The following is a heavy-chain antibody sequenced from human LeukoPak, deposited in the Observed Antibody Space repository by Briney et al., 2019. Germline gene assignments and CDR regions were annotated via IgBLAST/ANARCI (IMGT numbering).Heavy chain of an antibody. CDR3: ARGVYIAAAQYGY. J-gene: IGHJ4*02. Sequence: PSETLSLTCTVSGGSISSFYWTWIRQPPGKGLEWIGYIYYSGTTNYNPSLKSRVTISVDTSKNQFSLKLSSVTAADTAVYYCARGVYIAAAQYGYWGQGTLVTVSS. D-gene: IGHD6-13*01. CDR1: GGSISSFY. CDR2: IYYSGTT. V-gene: IGHV4-59*01.